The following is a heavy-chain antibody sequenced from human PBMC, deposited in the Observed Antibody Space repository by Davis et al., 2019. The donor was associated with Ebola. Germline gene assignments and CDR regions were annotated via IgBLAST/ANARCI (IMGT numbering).Heavy chain of an antibody. CDR3: ARDGDDYYYYYGMDV. J-gene: IGHJ6*04. CDR2: ANSDGSTT. D-gene: IGHD3-10*01. Sequence: HTGGSLRLSCAASGFTFINYWMHWVRQAPGKGLEWVSRANSDGSTTGYGDSVKGRFTISRDNSKNTLYLQMNSLRAEDTAMYYCARDGDDYYYYYGMDVWGKGTTVTVSS. CDR1: GFTFINYW. V-gene: IGHV3-74*01.